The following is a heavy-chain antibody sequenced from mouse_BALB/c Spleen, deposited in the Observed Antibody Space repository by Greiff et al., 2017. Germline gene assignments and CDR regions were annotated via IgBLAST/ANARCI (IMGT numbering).Heavy chain of an antibody. Sequence: EVKLVESGGGLVKPGGSLKLSCAASGFTFSDYYMYWVRQTPEKRLEWVATISDGGSYTYYPDSVKGRFTISRDNAKNNLYLQMSSLKSEDTAMYYCASSSGYEAWFAYWGQGTLVTVSA. CDR2: ISDGGSYT. CDR3: ASSSGYEAWFAY. D-gene: IGHD3-1*01. J-gene: IGHJ3*01. V-gene: IGHV5-4*02. CDR1: GFTFSDYY.